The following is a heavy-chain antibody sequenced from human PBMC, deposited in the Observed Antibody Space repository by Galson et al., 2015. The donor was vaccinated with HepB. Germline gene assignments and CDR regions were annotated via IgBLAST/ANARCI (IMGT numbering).Heavy chain of an antibody. Sequence: SLRLSCAASGFTFSNYWMHWVRQAPGKGLVWVSRINSGGSEITYGDSVKGRFTISRDNAKNTLYLQMNSLRAEDTAVYYCSKTYSSNAWFDPWGQGTLVTVSS. J-gene: IGHJ5*02. CDR3: SKTYSSNAWFDP. CDR1: GFTFSNYW. D-gene: IGHD6-13*01. V-gene: IGHV3-74*01. CDR2: INSGGSEI.